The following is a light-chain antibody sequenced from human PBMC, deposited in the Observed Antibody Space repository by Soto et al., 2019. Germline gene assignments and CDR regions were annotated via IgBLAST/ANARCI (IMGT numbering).Light chain of an antibody. Sequence: DIQMTQSPSTLSASVGDRVTNTCRASQSISSWLAWYQQKPGKAPKLLIYDASSLESGVPSRFSGSGSGTEFTLTISILQPDDFATYYCQQYNSYSRTFGQGIKVEIE. CDR2: DAS. V-gene: IGKV1-5*01. CDR1: QSISSW. CDR3: QQYNSYSRT. J-gene: IGKJ1*01.